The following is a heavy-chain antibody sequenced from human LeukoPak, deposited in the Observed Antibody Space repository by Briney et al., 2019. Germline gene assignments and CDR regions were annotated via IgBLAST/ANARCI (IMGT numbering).Heavy chain of an antibody. V-gene: IGHV1-3*01. CDR3: ARIGWELPHTDYYFDY. D-gene: IGHD1-26*01. Sequence: WASVKVSCKASGYIFTNYAMHWVRQAPGQRLEWMGRISGGSGDTKYSQKFLDRVTITRDTSASTAYMELSSLRSEDTAVYYCARIGWELPHTDYYFDYWGQGTLVAVSS. CDR1: GYIFTNYA. CDR2: ISGGSGDT. J-gene: IGHJ4*02.